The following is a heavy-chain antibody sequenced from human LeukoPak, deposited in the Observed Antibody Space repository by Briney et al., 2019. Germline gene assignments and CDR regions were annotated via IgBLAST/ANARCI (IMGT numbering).Heavy chain of an antibody. Sequence: SGGSLRLSCAASGFTFNNYDMSWVRQAPGKGLEWVSGISGSADNTYYADSVKGRFTISRDNSKDTLYLQMNSLRAEDTAVYYCAKLKRYSGYGENYFDYWGQGTLVNVSS. D-gene: IGHD5-12*01. J-gene: IGHJ4*02. CDR1: GFTFNNYD. V-gene: IGHV3-23*01. CDR2: ISGSADNT. CDR3: AKLKRYSGYGENYFDY.